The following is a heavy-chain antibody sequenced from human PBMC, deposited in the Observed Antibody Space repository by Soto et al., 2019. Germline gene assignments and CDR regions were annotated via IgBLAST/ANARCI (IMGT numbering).Heavy chain of an antibody. Sequence: QVQLVESGGGVVQPGRSLRLSCAASGFTFSSYGMHWVRQAPGKGLEWVAVIWYDGSNKYYADSVKGRFTISRDNSKNTLYLQMNSLRAEDTAVYYCARDAYGSGRPVYYYMDVWGKGTTVTVSS. CDR2: IWYDGSNK. J-gene: IGHJ6*03. CDR1: GFTFSSYG. CDR3: ARDAYGSGRPVYYYMDV. V-gene: IGHV3-33*01. D-gene: IGHD3-10*01.